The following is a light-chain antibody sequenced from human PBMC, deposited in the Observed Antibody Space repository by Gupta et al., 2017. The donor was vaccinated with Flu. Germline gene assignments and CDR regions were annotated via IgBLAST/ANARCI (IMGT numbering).Light chain of an antibody. Sequence: QSALTQPPSASGSPGQSVTISCTGTSSDVGAYHLVSWYQQHPGKAPKLMIYDVNKRPSGVPDRFSGSKSGNTASRTVSGLQAEDEAEYYCLSYAGSYNFGVFGGGTKLTVL. J-gene: IGLJ3*02. CDR3: LSYAGSYNFGV. CDR1: SSDVGAYHL. V-gene: IGLV2-8*01. CDR2: DVN.